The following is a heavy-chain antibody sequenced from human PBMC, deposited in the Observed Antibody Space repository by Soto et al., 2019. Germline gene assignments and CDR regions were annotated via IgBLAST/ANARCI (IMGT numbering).Heavy chain of an antibody. CDR3: ARASTMVRGVNNWFDP. Sequence: PSETLSLTCAVYGGSFSGYYWSWIRQPPGKGLEWIGEINHSGSTNYNPSLKSRVTISVDTSKNQFSLKLSSVTAADTAVYYCARASTMVRGVNNWFDPWGQGTLVTVSS. CDR2: INHSGST. J-gene: IGHJ5*02. V-gene: IGHV4-34*01. D-gene: IGHD3-10*01. CDR1: GGSFSGYY.